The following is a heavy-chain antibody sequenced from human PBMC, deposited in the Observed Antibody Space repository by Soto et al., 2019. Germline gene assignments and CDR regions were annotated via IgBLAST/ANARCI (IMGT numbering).Heavy chain of an antibody. J-gene: IGHJ5*02. CDR1: GGSISSGGYY. V-gene: IGHV4-31*03. CDR3: ARDSLDYGDYGWFDP. Sequence: QVQLQESGPGLVKPSQTLSLTCTVSGGSISSGGYYWSWIRQHPGKGLEWIGYIYYSGSTYYNPSLKSRVTISVDTSKNQFSLKLSSVTAADTAVYYCARDSLDYGDYGWFDPWGQGTLVTVSS. CDR2: IYYSGST. D-gene: IGHD4-17*01.